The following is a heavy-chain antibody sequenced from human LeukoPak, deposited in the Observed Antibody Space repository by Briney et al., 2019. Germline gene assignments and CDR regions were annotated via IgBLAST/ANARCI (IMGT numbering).Heavy chain of an antibody. CDR2: INWNGGST. J-gene: IGHJ4*02. CDR1: GFTFDDYG. CDR3: ARSGYNQYYSDY. Sequence: TGGSLRLSCAASGFTFDDYGMSWVRQAPGKGLEWVSGINWNGGSTGYADSVKGRFTISRDNAKNSLYLQMNSLRAEDTALYYCARSGYNQYYSDYRGQGTLVTVSS. D-gene: IGHD5-24*01. V-gene: IGHV3-20*04.